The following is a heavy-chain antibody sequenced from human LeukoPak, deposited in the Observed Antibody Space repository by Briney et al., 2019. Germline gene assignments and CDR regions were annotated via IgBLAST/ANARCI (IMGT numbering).Heavy chain of an antibody. CDR2: IYYSGST. V-gene: IGHV4-39*07. CDR3: ARNDFWSGAIGRNWFDP. J-gene: IGHJ5*02. CDR1: GGSISSSSYY. D-gene: IGHD3-3*01. Sequence: KSSETLSLTCTVSGGSISSSSYYWGSIRQPPEKGLEWIGSIYYSGSTYYNPSLKSRVTMSVDTSKNQFSLKLSSVTAADTAVYYCARNDFWSGAIGRNWFDPWGQGTLVTVSS.